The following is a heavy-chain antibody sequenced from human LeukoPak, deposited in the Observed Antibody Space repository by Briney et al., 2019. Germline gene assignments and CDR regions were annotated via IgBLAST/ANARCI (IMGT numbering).Heavy chain of an antibody. J-gene: IGHJ4*02. CDR1: GYSXTXXX. Sequence: GESLKIXXXXSGYSXTXXXXXXXRQMPGKXXXWMGXXXXGXSXTXXXXSFXGXXXXXXXXSIKTAYLQWSSLKASDTAMYYCASAYSYIHFDYWGQGTLVTVSS. D-gene: IGHD5-18*01. CDR3: ASAYSYIHFDY. V-gene: IGHV5-51*01. CDR2: XXXGXSXT.